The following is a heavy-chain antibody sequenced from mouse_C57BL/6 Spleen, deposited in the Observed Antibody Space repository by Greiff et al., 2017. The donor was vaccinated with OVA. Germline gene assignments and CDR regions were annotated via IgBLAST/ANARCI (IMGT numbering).Heavy chain of an antibody. D-gene: IGHD4-1*01. CDR1: GYTFTDYN. Sequence: EVKLMESGPELVKPGASVKMSCKASGYTFTDYNMNWVKQSNGKSLAWIGDINPNNGGTSSNQKCKGKATLTVNKSSSTAYMELRSLTSEDSAVYYCSRPTGSWFAYWGQGTLVTVSA. CDR2: INPNNGGT. V-gene: IGHV1-22*01. CDR3: SRPTGSWFAY. J-gene: IGHJ3*01.